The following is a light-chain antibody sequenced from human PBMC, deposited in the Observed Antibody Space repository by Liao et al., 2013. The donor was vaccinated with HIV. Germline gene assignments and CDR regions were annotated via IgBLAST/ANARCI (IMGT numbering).Light chain of an antibody. CDR2: QDK. Sequence: SYELTQPPSVSVSPGQTASITCSGDKLGNKYASWYQQKPGQSPVLVIYQDKKRPSGIPERFSGSNSGNTATLTISGTQAMDEADYYCQTWDSTFVIFGGGTKLTVL. CDR1: KLGNKY. V-gene: IGLV3-1*01. CDR3: QTWDSTFVI. J-gene: IGLJ2*01.